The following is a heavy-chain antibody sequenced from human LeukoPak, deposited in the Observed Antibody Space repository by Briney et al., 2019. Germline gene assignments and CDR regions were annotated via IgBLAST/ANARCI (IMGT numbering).Heavy chain of an antibody. Sequence: SETLSPTCTVSGTSISNYYWSWIRQPPGKGLEWIGYIYYSGTTNYNPSLKSRVTISVDTSKNQFSLKLSSVTAADTAVYYCARTFSGSYYYYGMDVWGQGTTVTVSS. CDR3: ARTFSGSYYYYGMDV. CDR2: IYYSGTT. J-gene: IGHJ6*02. D-gene: IGHD1-26*01. CDR1: GTSISNYY. V-gene: IGHV4-59*01.